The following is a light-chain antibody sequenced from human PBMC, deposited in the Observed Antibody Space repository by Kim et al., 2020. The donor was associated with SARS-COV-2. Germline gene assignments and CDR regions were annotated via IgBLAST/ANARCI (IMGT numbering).Light chain of an antibody. CDR1: SSNIGAGYD. J-gene: IGLJ2*01. V-gene: IGLV1-40*01. Sequence: VTSACTGSSSNIGAGYDVHWYQQLPGTAPKLLIYGNSNRPSGVPDRFSGSKSGTSASLAITGLQAEDEADYYCQSYDSSLSGSYVVFGGGTQLTVL. CDR3: QSYDSSLSGSYVV. CDR2: GNS.